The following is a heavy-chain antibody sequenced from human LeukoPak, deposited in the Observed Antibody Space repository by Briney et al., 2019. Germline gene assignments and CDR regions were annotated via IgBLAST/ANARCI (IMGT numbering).Heavy chain of an antibody. CDR1: GLTFSSYG. Sequence: GGSLRLSCAASGLTFSSYGMHWVRQAPGKGLEWVAVIWYDGSNKYYADSVKGRFTISRDNSKNTLYLQMNSLRAEDTAVYYCARDRPPRGSSSDLGYWGQGTLVTVSS. CDR3: ARDRPPRGSSSDLGY. V-gene: IGHV3-33*01. D-gene: IGHD6-6*01. J-gene: IGHJ4*02. CDR2: IWYDGSNK.